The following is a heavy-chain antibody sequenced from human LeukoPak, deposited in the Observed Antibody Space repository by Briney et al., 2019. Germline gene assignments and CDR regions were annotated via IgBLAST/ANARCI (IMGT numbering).Heavy chain of an antibody. V-gene: IGHV3-21*01. D-gene: IGHD4-11*01. J-gene: IGHJ4*02. Sequence: GGSLRLSCAASGFTFSSYSMNWVRQAPGKGLEWVSSISTTSRYIYYADSVKGRFTVSRDNAKNSLSLQMNSLRAEDAAVYYCARGNSDYDHDYWGQGTLVTVSS. CDR3: ARGNSDYDHDY. CDR2: ISTTSRYI. CDR1: GFTFSSYS.